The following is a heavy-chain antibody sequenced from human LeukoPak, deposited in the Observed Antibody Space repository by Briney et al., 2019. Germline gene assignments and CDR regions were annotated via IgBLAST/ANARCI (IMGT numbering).Heavy chain of an antibody. CDR1: GFTLSSYA. CDR3: ARGGSYCSSTSCYTFWFDP. CDR2: ISYDGSNK. V-gene: IGHV3-30-3*01. D-gene: IGHD2-2*02. J-gene: IGHJ5*02. Sequence: GGSLRLSCAASGFTLSSYAMHWVRQPPGKGLEWVAVISYDGSNKYYADSVKGRFTISRDNSKNTLYLQMNSLRAEDTAVYYCARGGSYCSSTSCYTFWFDPWGQGTLVTVSS.